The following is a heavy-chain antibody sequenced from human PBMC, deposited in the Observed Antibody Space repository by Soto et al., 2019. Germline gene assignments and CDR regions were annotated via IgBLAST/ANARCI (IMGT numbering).Heavy chain of an antibody. CDR1: GDTFTSYY. D-gene: IGHD3-3*01. CDR3: ARSSGGNFGIIIEGSNWFDP. J-gene: IGHJ5*02. V-gene: IGHV1-46*01. CDR2: INPHGGST. Sequence: ASVKVSCKAPGDTFTSYYLNWVRQAPGQGLEWMGVINPHGGSTTYAQKFQGRVTMTRDTSRSTVYVELRSLRSDDTAIYYCARSSGGNFGIIIEGSNWFDPRGQGTLVTVSS.